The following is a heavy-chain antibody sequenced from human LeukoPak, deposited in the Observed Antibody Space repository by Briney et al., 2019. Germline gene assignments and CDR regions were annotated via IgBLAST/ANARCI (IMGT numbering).Heavy chain of an antibody. Sequence: GGSLTHSCPATGFTFRRYAMSWVRQAPGKGRAWVSAISGSGGNTYYLDSVKGRFTIPRDNSKNTLYLQMNSLRAEDTAVYYCAKDDGDYALAYYVMDVWGQGTTVTVSS. CDR3: AKDDGDYALAYYVMDV. D-gene: IGHD4-17*01. V-gene: IGHV3-23*01. CDR1: GFTFRRYA. CDR2: ISGSGGNT. J-gene: IGHJ6*02.